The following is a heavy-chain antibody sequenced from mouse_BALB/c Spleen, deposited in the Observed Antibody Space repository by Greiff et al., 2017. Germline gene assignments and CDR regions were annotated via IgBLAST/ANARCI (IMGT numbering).Heavy chain of an antibody. Sequence: DVQLQESGGGLVQPGGSLRLSCATSGFTFTDYYMSWVRQPPGKALEWLGFIRNKANGYTTEYSASVKGRFTISRDNSQSILYLQMNTLRAEDSATYYCARDNGYDGYYAMDYWGQGTSVTVSS. J-gene: IGHJ4*01. V-gene: IGHV7-3*02. D-gene: IGHD2-2*01. CDR1: GFTFTDYY. CDR2: IRNKANGYTT. CDR3: ARDNGYDGYYAMDY.